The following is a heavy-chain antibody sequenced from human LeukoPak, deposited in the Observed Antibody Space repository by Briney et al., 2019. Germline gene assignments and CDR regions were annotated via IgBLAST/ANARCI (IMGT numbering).Heavy chain of an antibody. CDR1: GGSISSYY. Sequence: PSETLSLTCTVAGGSISSYYWSWVRQPPGKGLEWIGYIYYSGSTNYNPSLKSRVTISVDTSKNQFSRKLSSLTAADTAVYYCAREDFFSSYGFDYCGQGTLVTVSS. CDR2: IYYSGST. J-gene: IGHJ4*02. D-gene: IGHD4-17*01. V-gene: IGHV4-59*01. CDR3: AREDFFSSYGFDY.